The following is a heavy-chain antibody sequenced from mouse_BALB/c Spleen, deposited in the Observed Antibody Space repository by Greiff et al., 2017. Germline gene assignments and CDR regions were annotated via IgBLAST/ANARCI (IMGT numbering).Heavy chain of an antibody. Sequence: VKLVESGPGLVAPSQSLSITCTVSGFSFTSYGVHWVRQPPGKGLEWLGVIWAGGGTTYNSALMSRLSSSKDNSKCQVILKMNRLQTDDTALYYCARWYYAMDYWGQGTPVTVSS. J-gene: IGHJ4*01. CDR2: IWAGGGT. CDR3: ARWYYAMDY. V-gene: IGHV2-9*02. CDR1: GFSFTSYG.